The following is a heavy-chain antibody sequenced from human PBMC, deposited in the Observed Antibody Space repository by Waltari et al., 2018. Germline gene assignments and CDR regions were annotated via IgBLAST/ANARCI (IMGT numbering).Heavy chain of an antibody. CDR2: INPNSGGT. Sequence: QVQLVQSGAEVKKPGASVKVSCKASGYTFTGYYMPWVRQAPGQGLEWMGWINPNSGGTNYAQKFQGRVTMTRDTSISTAYMELSRLRSDDTAVYYCAPLGYCSSTSCYTADYWGQGTLVTVSS. CDR3: APLGYCSSTSCYTADY. D-gene: IGHD2-2*02. CDR1: GYTFTGYY. V-gene: IGHV1-2*02. J-gene: IGHJ4*02.